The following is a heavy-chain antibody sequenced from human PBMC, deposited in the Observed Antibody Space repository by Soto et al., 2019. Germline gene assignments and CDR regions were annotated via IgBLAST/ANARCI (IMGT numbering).Heavy chain of an antibody. CDR1: GASISSSAYY. CDR2: IFHSGSA. J-gene: IGHJ6*02. V-gene: IGHV4-30-4*01. CDR3: ARYTFGHDREYHYAMDV. Sequence: PPETLSLTCTFSGASISSSAYYWSWVRQPPGKGLEWIGYIFHSGSAYYNPSLKSRVTISVDTSKNQFSLKLTSVTAADTAVFYCARYTFGHDREYHYAMDVWGQGTTVTVS. D-gene: IGHD3-10*02.